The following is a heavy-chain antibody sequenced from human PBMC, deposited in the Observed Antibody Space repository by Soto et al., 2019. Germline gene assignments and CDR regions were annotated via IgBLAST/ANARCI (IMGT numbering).Heavy chain of an antibody. CDR1: GFPFSRYA. Sequence: EVHLLESGGGLVQPGGSLRLSCAASGFPFSRYAMGWVRQAPGKGLEWVSSISSSGSSTSYADSVKGRFTISRDNSNNTRYLQMNSLRAEDTAVYFCANGSWFGAFFDSWGQGALVTVSS. D-gene: IGHD3-10*01. V-gene: IGHV3-23*01. J-gene: IGHJ4*02. CDR3: ANGSWFGAFFDS. CDR2: ISSSGSST.